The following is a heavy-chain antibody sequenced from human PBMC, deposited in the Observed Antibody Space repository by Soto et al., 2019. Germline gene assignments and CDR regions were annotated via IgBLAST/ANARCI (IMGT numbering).Heavy chain of an antibody. CDR2: IYHSGYT. V-gene: IGHV4-30-2*01. Sequence: PAQSTSLKCSENRGSVNGCRSPWSWYRQKLGKGLEWIGYIYHSGYTYYNRSLKSRVTISVDRSKNQFSLKLSSVTAADTAVYYCARAHYGDYGYGMDVWGQGTTVTVSS. D-gene: IGHD4-17*01. CDR1: RGSVNGCRSP. CDR3: ARAHYGDYGYGMDV. J-gene: IGHJ6*02.